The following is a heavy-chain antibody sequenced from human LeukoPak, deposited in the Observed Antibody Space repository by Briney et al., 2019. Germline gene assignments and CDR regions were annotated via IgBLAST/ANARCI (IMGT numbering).Heavy chain of an antibody. CDR3: AKEYYYYDSSGYYRGGYFDY. V-gene: IGHV3-23*01. D-gene: IGHD3-22*01. J-gene: IGHJ4*02. Sequence: PGGSLRLSCEASGFTFSSYAMSWVRQAPGKGLEWVSGISNSGGSTDYADSVEGRFSISRDNSKNTLSLQMNSLRAEDTAVYYCAKEYYYYDSSGYYRGGYFDYWGQGTLVTVSS. CDR2: ISNSGGST. CDR1: GFTFSSYA.